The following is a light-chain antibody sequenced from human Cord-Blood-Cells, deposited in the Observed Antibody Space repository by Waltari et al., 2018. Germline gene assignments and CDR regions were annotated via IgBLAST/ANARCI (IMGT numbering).Light chain of an antibody. CDR2: LGS. J-gene: IGKJ1*01. V-gene: IGKV2-28*01. Sequence: IVMTQSPFSLPVTPGEPASISCRSSQSLLHGNGYNYLDWYLQKPGQSPQLLIYLGSNRASWVPDRFSGSGSGTDFTLKISRVEAEDVGVYYCMQALQTPWTLGQGTKVEIK. CDR3: MQALQTPWT. CDR1: QSLLHGNGYNY.